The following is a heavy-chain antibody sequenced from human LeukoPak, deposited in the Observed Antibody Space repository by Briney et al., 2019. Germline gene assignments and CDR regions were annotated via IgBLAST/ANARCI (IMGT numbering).Heavy chain of an antibody. Sequence: QARGSLRLSCAASRFTFSSYAMSWVRQTPGKGLEWVSAISGGGGTTYYGDSVKGRFTISRDNSRKTLYLQMNSLRAEDTTIYYCAKDRYFDSSGLRGNYYFDYWGQGTLVTVSS. CDR1: RFTFSSYA. J-gene: IGHJ4*02. D-gene: IGHD3-22*01. V-gene: IGHV3-23*01. CDR3: AKDRYFDSSGLRGNYYFDY. CDR2: ISGGGGTT.